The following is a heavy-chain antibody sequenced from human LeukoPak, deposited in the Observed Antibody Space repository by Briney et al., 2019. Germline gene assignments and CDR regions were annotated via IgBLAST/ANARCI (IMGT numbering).Heavy chain of an antibody. CDR2: ISSDESEE. CDR3: AKGDSGFYFYFDY. CDR1: EFTFSNYG. D-gene: IGHD3-22*01. Sequence: GGSLRLSCAASEFTFSNYGMHWVRQAPGKGLELVAGISSDESEEYYADSVEGRFTISRDNPKNTLYLEMNSLRAEDTAVYYSAKGDSGFYFYFDYWGQGPWSPSPQ. V-gene: IGHV3-30*18. J-gene: IGHJ4*02.